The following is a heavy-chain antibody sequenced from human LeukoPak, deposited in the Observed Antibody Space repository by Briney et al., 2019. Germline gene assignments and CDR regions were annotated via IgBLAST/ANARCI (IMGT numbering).Heavy chain of an antibody. CDR2: ISASGYTV. CDR3: AKDRYYYDNSGLIDY. CDR1: GFSFSDYY. Sequence: GGPLRLSCAASGFSFSDYYMTWIRQTPGKGLEWVSYISASGYTVDYADSVKGRFTISRDNAKNSLYLQMNNLRAGDTALYYCAKDRYYYDNSGLIDYWGQGTLVTVSS. V-gene: IGHV3-11*01. J-gene: IGHJ4*02. D-gene: IGHD3-22*01.